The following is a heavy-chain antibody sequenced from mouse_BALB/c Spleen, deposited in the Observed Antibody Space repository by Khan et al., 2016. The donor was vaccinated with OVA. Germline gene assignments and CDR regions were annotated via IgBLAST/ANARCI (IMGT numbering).Heavy chain of an antibody. J-gene: IGHJ3*01. V-gene: IGHV5-6*01. D-gene: IGHD4-1*01. CDR3: ASHLTGSFAY. Sequence: EVQRVESGGDLVKPGGSLKLSCAASGFTFSSYSMSWVRQIPDKRLEWVATMSSGGDYTYYPDSVKGRFTISRDNAKNTLYLQMSSLESEDTALYYCASHLTGSFAYWGQGTLVTVSA. CDR1: GFTFSSYS. CDR2: MSSGGDYT.